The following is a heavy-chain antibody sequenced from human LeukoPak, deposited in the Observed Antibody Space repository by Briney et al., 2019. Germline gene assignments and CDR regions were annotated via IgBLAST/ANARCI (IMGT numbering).Heavy chain of an antibody. V-gene: IGHV4-59*12. CDR1: GGSISSYY. CDR3: ARVSYCSSTSCYPDLSPFWFDP. CDR2: IYYSGST. Sequence: PSETLSLTCTVSGGSISSYYWSWIRQPPGKGLEWIGYIYYSGSTNYNPSLKSRVTISVDTSKNQFSLKLSSVTAADTAVYYCARVSYCSSTSCYPDLSPFWFDPWGQGTLVTVSS. J-gene: IGHJ5*02. D-gene: IGHD2-2*01.